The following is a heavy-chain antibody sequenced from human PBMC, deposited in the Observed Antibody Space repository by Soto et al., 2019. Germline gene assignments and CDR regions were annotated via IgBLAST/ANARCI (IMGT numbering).Heavy chain of an antibody. CDR2: ISHDGSYK. D-gene: IGHD2-15*01. V-gene: IGHV3-30*18. CDR1: GFTFSAYG. Sequence: GGSLRLSCAASGFTFSAYGMHWVRQAPGMGLEWVAIISHDGSYKAYADSVKGRFTIARDNSKGALYLLLNSLRPDDSALYYCAKDPEGGIDYVDHWGEGTQVTVSS. CDR3: AKDPEGGIDYVDH. J-gene: IGHJ4*02.